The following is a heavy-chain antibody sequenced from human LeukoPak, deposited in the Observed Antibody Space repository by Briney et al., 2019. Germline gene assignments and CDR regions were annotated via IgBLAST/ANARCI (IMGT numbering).Heavy chain of an antibody. D-gene: IGHD2-21*02. V-gene: IGHV4-38-2*02. CDR3: ARIYCGGDCRGYYYHYYMDV. CDR1: DYSISSGHY. J-gene: IGHJ6*03. CDR2: IYHSGST. Sequence: PSETLSLTCTVSDYSISSGHYWGWIRQPPGKGLEWIGSIYHSGSTYYNPSLKSRVTISVDTSKNQFSLKLSSVTAADTAVYYCARIYCGGDCRGYYYHYYMDVWGKGTTVTISS.